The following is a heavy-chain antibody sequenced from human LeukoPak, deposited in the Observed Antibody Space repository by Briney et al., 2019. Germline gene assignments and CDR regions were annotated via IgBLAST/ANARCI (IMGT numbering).Heavy chain of an antibody. J-gene: IGHJ4*02. CDR2: ILPDGSEK. Sequence: GGSLRLSCAASGFTFSSYAMTWVRQAPGKGLEWVANILPDGSEKYYLDSVKGRFTTSRDNPTNSVYLQINSLRAEDTALYYCGRLARNAWYAVDYWGQGTLVTVSS. CDR1: GFTFSSYA. CDR3: GRLARNAWYAVDY. V-gene: IGHV3-7*01. D-gene: IGHD6-19*01.